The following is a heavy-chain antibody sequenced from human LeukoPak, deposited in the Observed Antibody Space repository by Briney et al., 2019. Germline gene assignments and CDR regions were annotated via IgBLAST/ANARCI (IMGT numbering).Heavy chain of an antibody. CDR1: GYTLTELS. J-gene: IGHJ3*02. D-gene: IGHD2-8*01. CDR3: ATYPLGYCTNGVCPRGAFDI. CDR2: FDPEDGET. V-gene: IGHV1-24*01. Sequence: ASVKVSCTVSGYTLTELSMHWVRQAPGKGLEWMGGFDPEDGETIYAQKFQGRVTMTEDTSTDTAYMELSSLRSEDTAVYYCATYPLGYCTNGVCPRGAFDIWGQGTMVTVSS.